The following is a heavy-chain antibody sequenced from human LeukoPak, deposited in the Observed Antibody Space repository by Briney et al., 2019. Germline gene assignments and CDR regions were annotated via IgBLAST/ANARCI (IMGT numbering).Heavy chain of an antibody. J-gene: IGHJ5*02. Sequence: PSETLSLTCTVSGGSISSGGYYWSWIRQPPGKGLEWIGYIYHSGSTYCNPSLKSRVTISVDRSKNQFSLKLSSVTAADTAVYYCARDGDYYGSGSYYSVYSWFDPWGQGTLVTVSS. CDR3: ARDGDYYGSGSYYSVYSWFDP. CDR1: GGSISSGGYY. D-gene: IGHD3-10*01. V-gene: IGHV4-30-2*01. CDR2: IYHSGST.